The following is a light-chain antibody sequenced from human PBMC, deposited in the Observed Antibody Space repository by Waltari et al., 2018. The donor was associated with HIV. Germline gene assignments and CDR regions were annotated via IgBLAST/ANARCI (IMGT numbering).Light chain of an antibody. V-gene: IGKV1-9*01. Sequence: DIQLTQSPSFLSASVGDRVTITCRASQVISSYLAWYQQKPGKAPKLLIYAASTLQSGVPSRFSGSGSGTEFTLTIISLQPEDFATYYCQQLNSYPFGPGTKVDIK. CDR3: QQLNSYP. CDR1: QVISSY. J-gene: IGKJ3*01. CDR2: AAS.